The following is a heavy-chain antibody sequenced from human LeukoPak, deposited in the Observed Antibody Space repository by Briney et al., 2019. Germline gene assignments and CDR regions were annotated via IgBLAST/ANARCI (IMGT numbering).Heavy chain of an antibody. Sequence: TSETLSLTCAVSGVSISSNNYYWGWIRQPPGWGLEWIGSIYYSGSTYYSPSLTSRVTISVDTSKNQFSLKLSSVTAADTAVYYCARSSSSSVSSFFVYWGQGTLVTVSS. D-gene: IGHD6-13*01. J-gene: IGHJ4*02. CDR3: ARSSSSSVSSFFVY. CDR1: GVSISSNNYY. CDR2: IYYSGST. V-gene: IGHV4-39*01.